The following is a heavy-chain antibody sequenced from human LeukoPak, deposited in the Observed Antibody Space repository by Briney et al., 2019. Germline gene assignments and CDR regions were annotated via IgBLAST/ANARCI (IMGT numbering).Heavy chain of an antibody. V-gene: IGHV3-74*01. Sequence: GGSLRLSCAASGFTFSNYWMHWVRQAPGKGLVWVSRINTDGSSIDYVDSVKGRFTISRDNAKNTLYLQMNSLRAEDTAVYYCARALDGYRSGSGAWGQGTLVTVSS. CDR2: INTDGSSI. J-gene: IGHJ5*02. D-gene: IGHD5-12*01. CDR1: GFTFSNYW. CDR3: ARALDGYRSGSGA.